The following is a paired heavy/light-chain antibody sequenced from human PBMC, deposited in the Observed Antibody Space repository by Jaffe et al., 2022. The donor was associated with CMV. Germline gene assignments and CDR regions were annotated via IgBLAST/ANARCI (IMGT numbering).Heavy chain of an antibody. CDR2: VYDTGTT. CDR3: ARAYRTTWSWYFDD. CDR1: GGTISGQY. D-gene: IGHD2-8*02. J-gene: IGHJ4*02. V-gene: IGHV4-59*08. Sequence: QVQLQESGPGLVKPSETLSLTCTVSGGTISGQYWNWIRRPPGKGLEWIGDVYDTGTTNYNPSLKSRVTISMDTSKSQFSLNLRSVTAADTAVYYCARAYRTTWSWYFDDWGQGTLVTVSS.
Light chain of an antibody. J-gene: IGLJ2*01. CDR3: QSYDTSLSVI. Sequence: QSVLTQPPSVSGAPGQRVTISCTGSRSNIGAGYDVHWYQQLPGKAPELLIYENKNRPSGVPDRFSGSTSGTSASLAITGLQAEDEADYYCQSYDTSLSVIFGGGTKLTVL. CDR2: ENK. V-gene: IGLV1-40*01. CDR1: RSNIGAGYD.